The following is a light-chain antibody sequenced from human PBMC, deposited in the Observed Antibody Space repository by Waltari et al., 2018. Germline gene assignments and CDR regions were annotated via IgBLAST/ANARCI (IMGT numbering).Light chain of an antibody. CDR2: RSD. CDR1: YSNIGSRD. V-gene: IGLV1-40*01. Sequence: QSKLTQPPSVSGAPGQTVTISCTGAYSNIGSRDVNWYLQLPGAAPRCLIYRSDIRTPGVPDRFSGAKSGTSASLAISGLQAEDEADYYCQSYDISLNGYVFGTGTRVTVL. J-gene: IGLJ1*01. CDR3: QSYDISLNGYV.